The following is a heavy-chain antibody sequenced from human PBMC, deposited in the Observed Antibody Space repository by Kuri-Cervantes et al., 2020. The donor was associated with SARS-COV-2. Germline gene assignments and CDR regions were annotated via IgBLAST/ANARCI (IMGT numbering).Heavy chain of an antibody. CDR1: GYTFTGYY. J-gene: IGHJ4*02. Sequence: KVSCKASGYTFTGYYMHWVRQAPGQGLEWMGWINPNSGGTNYAQKFQGRVTMTRDTSISTAYMELSRLRSDDTAVYYCARNLGVLAFGELLDWGQGTLVTVSS. CDR2: INPNSGGT. V-gene: IGHV1-2*02. D-gene: IGHD3-10*01. CDR3: ARNLGVLAFGELLD.